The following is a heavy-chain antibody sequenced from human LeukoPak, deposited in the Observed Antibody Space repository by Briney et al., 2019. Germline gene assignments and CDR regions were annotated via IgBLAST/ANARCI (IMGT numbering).Heavy chain of an antibody. D-gene: IGHD3-22*01. CDR3: GRGDYDSSGYYDGLDY. CDR2: INHSGST. CDR1: GGSFSGYY. V-gene: IGHV4-34*01. J-gene: IGHJ4*02. Sequence: SETLSLTCAVYGGSFSGYYWSWIRQPPGKGLEWIGEINHSGSTNYNPSLKSRVTISVDTSKNQFSLKLSSVTAADTAVYYCGRGDYDSSGYYDGLDYWGQGTLVTVSS.